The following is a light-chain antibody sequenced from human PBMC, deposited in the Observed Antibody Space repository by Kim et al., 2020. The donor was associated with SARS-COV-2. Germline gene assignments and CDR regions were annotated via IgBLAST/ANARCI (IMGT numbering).Light chain of an antibody. J-gene: IGKJ4*01. V-gene: IGKV3-20*01. CDR2: GAS. Sequence: PGERATLSCRASRSVDSSYLAWYQQRPGQAPRLLIYGASSRATGIPDRFSGSGSGTDFTLTISRLEPEDFAVYYCQQYGSSPRLTFGGGTKVDIK. CDR3: QQYGSSPRLT. CDR1: RSVDSSY.